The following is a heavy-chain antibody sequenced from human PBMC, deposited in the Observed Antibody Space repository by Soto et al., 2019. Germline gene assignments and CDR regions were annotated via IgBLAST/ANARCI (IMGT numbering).Heavy chain of an antibody. CDR2: IYYSGST. D-gene: IGHD5-12*01. Sequence: SETLSLTCTVSGGSISSSSYYWGWIRQPPGKGLEWIGSIYYSGSTYYNPSLKSRVTISVDTSKNQFSLKLSSVTAADTAVYYCARRVYSGYDLSFEDYYYMDVWGKGTTVTVSS. CDR1: GGSISSSSYY. CDR3: ARRVYSGYDLSFEDYYYMDV. V-gene: IGHV4-39*01. J-gene: IGHJ6*03.